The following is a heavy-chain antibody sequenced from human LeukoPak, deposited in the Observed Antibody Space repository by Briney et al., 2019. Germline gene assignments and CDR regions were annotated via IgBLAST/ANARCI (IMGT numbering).Heavy chain of an antibody. CDR3: ARGTVAGTPTDDY. CDR2: ISSSSSYI. CDR1: GFTFSSYS. V-gene: IGHV3-21*01. D-gene: IGHD6-19*01. Sequence: PGGSLRLSCAASGFTFSSYSMNWVRQAPGKGLEWVSSISSSSSYIYYADSVKGRFTISRDNAKNSLYLQMNSLRAEDTAVYYCARGTVAGTPTDDYWGQGTLVTVSS. J-gene: IGHJ4*02.